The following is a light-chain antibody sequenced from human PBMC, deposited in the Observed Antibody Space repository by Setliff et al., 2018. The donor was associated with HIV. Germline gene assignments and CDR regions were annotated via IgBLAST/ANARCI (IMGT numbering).Light chain of an antibody. Sequence: QSVLAQPASVSGSPGQAITISCTGTRSDVGGYNSVSWYQLLPGKAPKLIIYDVSKRPSGVSNRFSGSKSANTASLTISGLQAEDEADYYCSSYTSSSTYVFGTGTKVTVL. CDR3: SSYTSSSTYV. V-gene: IGLV2-14*01. CDR2: DVS. J-gene: IGLJ1*01. CDR1: RSDVGGYNS.